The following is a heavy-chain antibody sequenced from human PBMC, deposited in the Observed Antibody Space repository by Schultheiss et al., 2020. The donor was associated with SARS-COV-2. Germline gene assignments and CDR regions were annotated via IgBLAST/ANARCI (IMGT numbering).Heavy chain of an antibody. D-gene: IGHD4-17*01. Sequence: GGSLRLSCAASGFTFSSYWMHWVRQAPGKGLEWVAVISYDGSNKYYADSVKGRFTISRDNSKNTLYLQMNSLRAEDTAVYYCARPAVTTDAFDIWGQGTMVTVSS. CDR1: GFTFSSYW. CDR2: ISYDGSNK. J-gene: IGHJ3*02. CDR3: ARPAVTTDAFDI. V-gene: IGHV3-30*03.